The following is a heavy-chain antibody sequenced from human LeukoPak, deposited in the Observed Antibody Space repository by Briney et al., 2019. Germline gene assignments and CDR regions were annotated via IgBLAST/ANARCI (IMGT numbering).Heavy chain of an antibody. CDR2: IYYSGST. J-gene: IGHJ4*02. Sequence: NPSETLCLTCTVSGGSISSSSYYWGWIRQPPGKGLEWIGSIYYSGSTYYNPSLKSRVTISVDTSKNQFSLKLSSVTAADTAVYYCARTYYYDSSGYYYFDYWGQGTLVTVSS. V-gene: IGHV4-39*01. D-gene: IGHD3-22*01. CDR3: ARTYYYDSSGYYYFDY. CDR1: GGSISSSSYY.